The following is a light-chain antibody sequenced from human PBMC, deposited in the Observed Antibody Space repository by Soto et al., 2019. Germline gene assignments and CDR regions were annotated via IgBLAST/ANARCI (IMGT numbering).Light chain of an antibody. V-gene: IGKV2-28*01. Sequence: DIVMTQSPLSLSVTPGEPASISCRSSQSLLHSNGYNYLDWYLQKPGQSPQLLIYFVSNRASGVPDRLSGSGSGTDFTLKISRVEPEDVGVYYCMQALQTRAFGQGTKVDIK. CDR2: FVS. CDR1: QSLLHSNGYNY. J-gene: IGKJ1*01. CDR3: MQALQTRA.